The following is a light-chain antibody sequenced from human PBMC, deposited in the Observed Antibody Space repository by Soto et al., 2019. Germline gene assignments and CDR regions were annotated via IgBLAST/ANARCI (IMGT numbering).Light chain of an antibody. CDR3: QQYKNWPLT. Sequence: DIQMTQSPSSVSASVGDRITITCRASQGISSWLAWYQQKPGEAPKLLIYAASTLQSGVPSRFSGSGSGTEFTLTISSLQSEDFAVYYCQQYKNWPLTFGGGTKVDIK. V-gene: IGKV1-12*01. J-gene: IGKJ4*01. CDR2: AAS. CDR1: QGISSW.